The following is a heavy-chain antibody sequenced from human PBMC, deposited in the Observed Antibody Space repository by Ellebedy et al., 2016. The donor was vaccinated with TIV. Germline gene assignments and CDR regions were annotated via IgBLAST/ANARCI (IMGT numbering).Heavy chain of an antibody. D-gene: IGHD2-15*01. CDR2: ISLSGGST. CDR1: GFTFTNYA. J-gene: IGHJ4*02. CDR3: AKDRGMGGGSCFEY. Sequence: GESLKISCAASGFTFTNYAFNWVRQAPGKGLEWVSAISLSGGSTYYADSVKGRFTISRDNSKNTLYLQMNSLRGEDTAVYYCAKDRGMGGGSCFEYWGQGTLVTVSS. V-gene: IGHV3-23*01.